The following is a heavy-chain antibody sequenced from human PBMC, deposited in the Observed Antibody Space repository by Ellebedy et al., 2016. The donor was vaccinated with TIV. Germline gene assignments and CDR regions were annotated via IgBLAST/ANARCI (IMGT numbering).Heavy chain of an antibody. V-gene: IGHV1-18*01. CDR1: GYTFTNYG. CDR2: IISYNGNI. Sequence: ASVKVSXXASGYTFTNYGIHWVRQAPGQGLEWMGWIISYNGNIKYAQKFQGRLTMTADTSTTTAYMEVRSLRSDDTAVYYCARPLTPGIAVAGLDYWGQGTLVTVSS. J-gene: IGHJ4*02. CDR3: ARPLTPGIAVAGLDY. D-gene: IGHD6-19*01.